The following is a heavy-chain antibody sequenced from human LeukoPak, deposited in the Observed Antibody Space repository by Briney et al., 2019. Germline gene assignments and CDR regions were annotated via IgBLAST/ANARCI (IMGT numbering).Heavy chain of an antibody. CDR1: GFTFSSYW. CDR2: IKQDGSEK. Sequence: GGSLRLSCAASGFTFSSYWMSWVRQAPGKGLEWVANIKQDGSEKYYVDSVKGRFTISRDNSKNTLYLQMNSLRAEDTAVYYRAREGYSSSSGAFDIWGQGTMVTVSS. V-gene: IGHV3-7*01. D-gene: IGHD6-13*01. J-gene: IGHJ3*02. CDR3: AREGYSSSSGAFDI.